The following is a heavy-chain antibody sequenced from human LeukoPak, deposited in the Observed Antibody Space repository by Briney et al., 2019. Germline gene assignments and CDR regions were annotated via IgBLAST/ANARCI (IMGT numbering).Heavy chain of an antibody. V-gene: IGHV3-33*01. D-gene: IGHD3-10*01. Sequence: GGSQRLSCAASGFTFSSYGMHWVRQAPGKGLEWVAVIWYDGSNKYYADSVKGRFTISRDNSKNTLYLQMNSLRAEDTAVYYCARDGLLWFGELNYYYGMDVWGQGTRDPVSS. CDR2: IWYDGSNK. CDR1: GFTFSSYG. J-gene: IGHJ6*02. CDR3: ARDGLLWFGELNYYYGMDV.